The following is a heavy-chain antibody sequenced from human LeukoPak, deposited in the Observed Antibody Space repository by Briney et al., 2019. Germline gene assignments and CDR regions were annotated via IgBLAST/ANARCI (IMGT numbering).Heavy chain of an antibody. Sequence: GGSLRLSCAASGFTFSSYWMHWVRQAPGKGLVWVSRINSDGSSTSYADSVKGRFTISRGNAKNTLYLQMNSLRAEDTAVYYCARAYYYDSSAYPLDYWGQGTLVTVSS. CDR3: ARAYYYDSSAYPLDY. D-gene: IGHD3-22*01. CDR2: INSDGSST. CDR1: GFTFSSYW. V-gene: IGHV3-74*01. J-gene: IGHJ4*02.